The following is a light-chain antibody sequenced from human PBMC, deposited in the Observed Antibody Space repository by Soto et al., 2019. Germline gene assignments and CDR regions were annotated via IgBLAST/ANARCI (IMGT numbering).Light chain of an antibody. J-gene: IGKJ1*01. Sequence: SQSPSSLPASVGDRVTITCRASQSVRKSLNWYQQKPGKAPDLLIYATSHLQSGVPSRFSGSGPGTDFTLTISRLQPEDFATYYCQQVYSRPRTFGQGTKVVIK. CDR3: QQVYSRPRT. CDR1: QSVRKS. V-gene: IGKV1-39*01. CDR2: ATS.